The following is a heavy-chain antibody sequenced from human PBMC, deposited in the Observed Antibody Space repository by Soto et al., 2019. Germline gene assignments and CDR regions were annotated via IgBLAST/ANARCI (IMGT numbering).Heavy chain of an antibody. V-gene: IGHV1-69*13. Sequence: SSVKVSCKASGGTFSSYAISWVRQAPGQGLEWMGGIIPIFGTANYAQKFQGRVTITADESTSTAYMELSSLRSEDTAVYYCARSAYCSGGSCSWGQGTLVTVSS. CDR1: GGTFSSYA. J-gene: IGHJ4*02. D-gene: IGHD2-15*01. CDR2: IIPIFGTA. CDR3: ARSAYCSGGSCS.